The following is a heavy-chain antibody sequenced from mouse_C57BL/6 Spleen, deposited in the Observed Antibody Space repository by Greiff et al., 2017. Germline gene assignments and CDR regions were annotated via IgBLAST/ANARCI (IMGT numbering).Heavy chain of an antibody. Sequence: EVKLVESGGGLVQPGGSMKLSCVASGFTFSNSWMNWVRQSPEKGLEWVAQIRLKSDNYATHYAESVKGRFTISRDDSKSSVYLQMNNLRAEDTGIYYCTEGNFLMDYWGQGTSVTVSS. CDR2: IRLKSDNYAT. V-gene: IGHV6-3*01. J-gene: IGHJ4*01. CDR1: GFTFSNSW. CDR3: TEGNFLMDY. D-gene: IGHD2-1*01.